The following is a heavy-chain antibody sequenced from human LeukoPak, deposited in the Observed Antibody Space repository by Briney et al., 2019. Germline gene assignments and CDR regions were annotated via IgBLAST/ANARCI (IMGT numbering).Heavy chain of an antibody. Sequence: PWETLSLTCTVSGGSISSSNYYWGWIRQPPGKGLEWIGSLFFSGSIYYNPSLRSRVTISVDTSKNQFSLRLSSVTAADTAVYYCATAHYDLLTGYFSVGWFDPWGQGTLVTVSS. CDR3: ATAHYDLLTGYFSVGWFDP. J-gene: IGHJ5*02. D-gene: IGHD3-9*01. CDR1: GGSISSSNYY. CDR2: LFFSGSI. V-gene: IGHV4-39*01.